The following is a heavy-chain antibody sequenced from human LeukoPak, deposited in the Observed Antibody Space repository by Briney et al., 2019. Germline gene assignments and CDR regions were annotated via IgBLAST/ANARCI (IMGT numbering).Heavy chain of an antibody. D-gene: IGHD5-18*01. CDR3: ARDTAMARFDY. Sequence: GGSLRLSCAASGITFSSYWMHWVRQAPGKGLEWVSYISSSGSTIYYADSVQGRFTVSRDNAKNSLYLQMSSLRAEDTAVYYCARDTAMARFDYWGQGTLVTVSS. CDR2: ISSSGSTI. CDR1: GITFSSYW. J-gene: IGHJ4*02. V-gene: IGHV3-48*04.